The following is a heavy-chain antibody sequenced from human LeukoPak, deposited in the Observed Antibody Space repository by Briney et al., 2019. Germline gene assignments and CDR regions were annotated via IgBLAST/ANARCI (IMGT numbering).Heavy chain of an antibody. V-gene: IGHV3-30*02. J-gene: IGHJ5*02. CDR3: AKDAAAVGLHFGP. CDR2: IRYDGSNK. D-gene: IGHD6-13*01. Sequence: PGGSLRLSCAASGFTFSSYGMHLVRQAAGKGLEWVAFIRYDGSNKYYADSVKGRFTISRDNSKNPLYLQMNSLRAEDTAVYYCAKDAAAVGLHFGPWGQGTLVTVSS. CDR1: GFTFSSYG.